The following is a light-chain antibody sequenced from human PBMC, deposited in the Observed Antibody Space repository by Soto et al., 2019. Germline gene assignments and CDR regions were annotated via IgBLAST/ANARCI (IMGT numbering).Light chain of an antibody. Sequence: DIQMTQSPSPLSAFVGDRVTITCRASQTVRHYLNWYQQKPGQAPRLLIYAASSLQSWVPSRFSGSGSETDFSLTINSLLPEDFATYYCQQSYSAPRTFGQGTKLEIK. CDR3: QQSYSAPRT. CDR2: AAS. J-gene: IGKJ2*01. V-gene: IGKV1-39*01. CDR1: QTVRHY.